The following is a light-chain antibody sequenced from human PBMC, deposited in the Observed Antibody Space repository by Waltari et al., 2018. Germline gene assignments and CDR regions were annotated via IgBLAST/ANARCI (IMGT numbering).Light chain of an antibody. CDR2: WAS. J-gene: IGKJ4*01. V-gene: IGKV4-1*01. Sequence: DIVMTQSPDSLAVSLGERATINCKSSQSVLYSSNNKNYLAWYQQKPGQPPKLLIYWASTRESGVPARCSGSGSGTDFTLTISSLQAEDVAVYYCQQYYTTPLTFGGGTKVEIK. CDR1: QSVLYSSNNKNY. CDR3: QQYYTTPLT.